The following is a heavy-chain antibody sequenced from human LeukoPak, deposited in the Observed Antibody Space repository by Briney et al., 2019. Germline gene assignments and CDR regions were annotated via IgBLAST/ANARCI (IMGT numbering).Heavy chain of an antibody. CDR3: ARFGQHFGY. J-gene: IGHJ4*02. D-gene: IGHD1-1*01. Sequence: GESLKISCEGSGYTFTGYWIAWVRQMPGKGLECMGVVYPGDSDTRYSPSFQGQVTISADKSISTAYLQWSSLKASDTAIYYCARFGQHFGYWGQGTLVTVSS. V-gene: IGHV5-51*01. CDR1: GYTFTGYW. CDR2: VYPGDSDT.